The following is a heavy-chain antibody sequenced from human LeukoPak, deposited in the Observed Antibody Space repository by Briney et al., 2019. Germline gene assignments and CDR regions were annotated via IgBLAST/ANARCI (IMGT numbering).Heavy chain of an antibody. CDR3: AGYSNSWLGWFDP. D-gene: IGHD6-13*01. CDR2: IYYSGST. Sequence: SETLSLTCTVSGGSISSYYWSWIRQPPGKGLEWIGYIYYSGSTNYNPSLKSRVTISVDTSKNQFSLKLSSVTAADTAVYYCAGYSNSWLGWFDPWGQGTLVTVSS. V-gene: IGHV4-59*08. CDR1: GGSISSYY. J-gene: IGHJ5*02.